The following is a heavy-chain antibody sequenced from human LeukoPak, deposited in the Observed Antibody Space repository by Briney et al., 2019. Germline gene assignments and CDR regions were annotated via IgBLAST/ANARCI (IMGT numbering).Heavy chain of an antibody. CDR2: IYTNGCA. CDR1: GGSVTSGNYY. Sequence: PSETLSLTCTVSGGSVTSGNYYWNWIRQPAGKGLEWIGRIYTNGCASYNPSLKSRVTISIDASKNQFSLKLSSVTAADTAVYYCARVPPGYWGQGILVTVSS. J-gene: IGHJ4*02. V-gene: IGHV4-61*02. CDR3: ARVPPGY.